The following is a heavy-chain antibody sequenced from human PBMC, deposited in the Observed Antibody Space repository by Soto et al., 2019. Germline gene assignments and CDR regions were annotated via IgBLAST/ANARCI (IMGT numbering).Heavy chain of an antibody. Sequence: GGSLRLSCAASGFTLSSNAMTWVRQAPGKGLEWVSTISGSGGSTYYADSVKGRFTISRDNSKNTLYLQMNSLRAEDAAVYYCAKPVAEMATRRPCAMDVWGQGITVTVSS. CDR1: GFTLSSNA. V-gene: IGHV3-23*01. D-gene: IGHD5-12*01. CDR3: AKPVAEMATRRPCAMDV. J-gene: IGHJ6*02. CDR2: ISGSGGST.